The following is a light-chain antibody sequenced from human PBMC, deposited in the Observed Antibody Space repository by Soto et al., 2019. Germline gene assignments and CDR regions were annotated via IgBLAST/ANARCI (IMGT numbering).Light chain of an antibody. CDR2: EVS. V-gene: IGLV2-14*01. Sequence: QSALTQPASVSGSPGQSITISCTGTSSDVGGYNYVSWYQQHPGKAPKIMIYEVSNRPSGVSNRFSGSKSGNTASMTISGLKAEDKYGYYRRSYPRSRTLVFGGG. CDR1: SSDVGGYNY. CDR3: RSYPRSRTLV. J-gene: IGLJ3*02.